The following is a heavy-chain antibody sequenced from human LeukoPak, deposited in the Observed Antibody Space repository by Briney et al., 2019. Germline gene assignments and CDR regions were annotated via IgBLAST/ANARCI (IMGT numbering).Heavy chain of an antibody. J-gene: IGHJ6*02. CDR2: IYYSGST. CDR3: ARERKVHPHYYYYGMDV. Sequence: PSETLSLTCTVSGGSISSSSYYWGWIRQPPGKGLEWIGSIYYSGSTYYNPSLKSRVTISVDTSKNQFSLKLSSVTAADTAVYYCARERKVHPHYYYYGMDVWGQGTTVTVSS. CDR1: GGSISSSSYY. V-gene: IGHV4-39*07.